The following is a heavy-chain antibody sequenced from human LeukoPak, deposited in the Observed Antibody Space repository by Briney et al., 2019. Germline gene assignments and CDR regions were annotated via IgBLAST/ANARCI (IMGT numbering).Heavy chain of an antibody. Sequence: PGGSLRLSCEASGFTLNKHWMHWVRQAPGKGLVWVSRITGDGSDIAYADSVKGRFTVSRDDAKNTLFLQMTSLRVEDTAIYYCARDAYTTTSNWLDPWGQGTLVTVSS. CDR2: ITGDGSDI. V-gene: IGHV3-74*01. J-gene: IGHJ5*02. CDR3: ARDAYTTTSNWLDP. CDR1: GFTLNKHW. D-gene: IGHD4-17*01.